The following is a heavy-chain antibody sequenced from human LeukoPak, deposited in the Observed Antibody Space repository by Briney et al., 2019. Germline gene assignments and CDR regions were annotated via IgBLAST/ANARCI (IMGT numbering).Heavy chain of an antibody. CDR2: IYGGGST. CDR1: GFSVSSKY. CDR3: ARERYGDSVDY. V-gene: IGHV3-53*01. Sequence: GGSLRLSSAASGFSVSSKYMSCVRQAPGKGLEWVSVIYGGGSTYYADFVNGRFTISRDNSKNTLYLQMNSLRAEDTAVYYCARERYGDSVDYWGQGTLVTVSS. D-gene: IGHD4-17*01. J-gene: IGHJ4*02.